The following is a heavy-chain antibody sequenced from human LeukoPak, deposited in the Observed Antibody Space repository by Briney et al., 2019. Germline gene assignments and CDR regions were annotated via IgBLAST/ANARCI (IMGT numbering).Heavy chain of an antibody. CDR3: TRGGITMHVDY. Sequence: HPGGSLRLSCTASGSTFGDYAMSWFRQAPGKGLEWVGFIRSKAYGGTTEYAASVKGRFTISRDDSKSIAYLQMNSLKTEDTAVYYCTRGGITMHVDYWGQGTLVTVSS. D-gene: IGHD3-10*01. V-gene: IGHV3-49*03. CDR1: GSTFGDYA. J-gene: IGHJ4*02. CDR2: IRSKAYGGTT.